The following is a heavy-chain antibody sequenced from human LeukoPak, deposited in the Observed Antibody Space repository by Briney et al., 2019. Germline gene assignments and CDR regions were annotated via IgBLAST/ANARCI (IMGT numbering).Heavy chain of an antibody. CDR2: IYYSGST. V-gene: IGHV4-39*07. Sequence: SETLSLTCTVSGGSISSSSYYWGWIRQPPGKGLEWIGSIYYSGSTYYNPSLKSRVTISLGTSYNQFSLKLTSVTAADTAMYYCARSEDCGSSSCYWFDPWGQGTLVTVSS. D-gene: IGHD2-2*01. J-gene: IGHJ5*02. CDR1: GGSISSSSYY. CDR3: ARSEDCGSSSCYWFDP.